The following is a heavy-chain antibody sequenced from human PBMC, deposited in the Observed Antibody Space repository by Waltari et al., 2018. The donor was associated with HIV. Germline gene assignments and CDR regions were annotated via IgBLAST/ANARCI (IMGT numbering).Heavy chain of an antibody. CDR3: AREERQTAYYGMDV. CDR1: GYTFTNYA. V-gene: IGHV1-3*01. Sequence: QVQVVQSGAEVKKPGASVKVSCKASGYTFTNYAMHWVRPAPGQRLEWMGWATAGNGNTKYSQKFQGRVTFTRDTSASTAYMELSSLRSEDTAVYYCAREERQTAYYGMDVWGQGTTVTVSS. D-gene: IGHD6-25*01. CDR2: ATAGNGNT. J-gene: IGHJ6*02.